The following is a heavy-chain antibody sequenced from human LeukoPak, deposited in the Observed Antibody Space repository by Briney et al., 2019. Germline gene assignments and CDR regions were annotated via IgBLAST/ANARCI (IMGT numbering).Heavy chain of an antibody. Sequence: GGSLRLSCAASGFTFRDYSMNWVRQPPGKGLEWVAYISSTSATIYYAQSVKGRFTISRDNAKYSVHLQMNSLRVEDTAIYYCARDPRHNYDYGSPDFWGQGTLVTVSS. CDR3: ARDPRHNYDYGSPDF. V-gene: IGHV3-48*01. J-gene: IGHJ4*02. CDR1: GFTFRDYS. CDR2: ISSTSATI. D-gene: IGHD4-17*01.